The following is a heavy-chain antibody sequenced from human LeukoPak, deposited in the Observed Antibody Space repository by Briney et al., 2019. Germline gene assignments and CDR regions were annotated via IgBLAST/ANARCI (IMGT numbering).Heavy chain of an antibody. J-gene: IGHJ4*02. D-gene: IGHD3-22*01. CDR3: ASLVGYYYDSSGYYYRVPHIEFYFDY. Sequence: PSETLSLTCTVSGGSISSSSYYWGWIRQPPGKGLEWIGSIYYSGSTYYNPSLKSRVTISVDTSKNQFSLKLSSVTAADTAVYYCASLVGYYYDSSGYYYRVPHIEFYFDYWGQGTLVTVSS. CDR2: IYYSGST. CDR1: GGSISSSSYY. V-gene: IGHV4-39*01.